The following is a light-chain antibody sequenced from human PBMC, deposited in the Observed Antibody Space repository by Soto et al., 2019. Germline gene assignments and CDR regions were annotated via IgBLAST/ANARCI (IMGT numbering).Light chain of an antibody. CDR3: QQLNNFPFT. CDR1: QDISSY. CDR2: VAS. Sequence: DIQLTQSPSFLSASVGDRVTITCRASQDISSYLAWYQQKPGKAPELLIYVASILQSGVPSRFSGSGSGTEFTLTISSLQPEDFATYYGQQLNNFPFTFGPGTKVDI. J-gene: IGKJ3*01. V-gene: IGKV1-9*01.